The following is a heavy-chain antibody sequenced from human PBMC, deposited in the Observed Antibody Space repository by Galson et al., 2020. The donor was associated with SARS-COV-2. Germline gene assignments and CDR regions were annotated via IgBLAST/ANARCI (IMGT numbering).Heavy chain of an antibody. CDR3: ARLVVVPAAKSRTDDY. Sequence: GGSLRLSCAASGFTFSSSSMNWVRQAPGKGLEWVSSISSSSSYIYYADSVKGRFTISRDNAKNSLYLQMNSLRAEDTAVYYCARLVVVPAAKSRTDDYWGQGTLVTVSS. CDR1: GFTFSSSS. D-gene: IGHD2-2*01. CDR2: ISSSSSYI. J-gene: IGHJ4*02. V-gene: IGHV3-21*01.